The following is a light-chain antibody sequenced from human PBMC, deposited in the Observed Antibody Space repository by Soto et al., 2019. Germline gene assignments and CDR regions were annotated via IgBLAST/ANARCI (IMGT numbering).Light chain of an antibody. CDR1: QRDSSY. CDR3: QQRSNWPLT. Sequence: IVLTQSPATLSLAPGERATLSCRASQRDSSYLAWYQQKPGQAPRLLIYDASNRATSIPARFSGSGSGTEFTLTISSLEPEDFAVYYCQQRSNWPLTFGGGTKVEIK. V-gene: IGKV3-11*01. CDR2: DAS. J-gene: IGKJ4*02.